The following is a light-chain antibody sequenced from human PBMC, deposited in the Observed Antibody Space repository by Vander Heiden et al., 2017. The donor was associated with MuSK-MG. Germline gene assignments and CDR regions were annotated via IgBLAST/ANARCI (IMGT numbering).Light chain of an antibody. CDR1: TSNVGENA. Sequence: QSPLTQPPSVSGAPTQRVTISCSGSTSNVGENAVNWYQQFPGKAPRLLIYYNDLLFSGVSDRFSGSKSGTSASLAISGLQSEDEADYYCATWDDTLDGPVFGGGTKLTVL. CDR3: ATWDDTLDGPV. CDR2: YND. J-gene: IGLJ3*02. V-gene: IGLV1-36*01.